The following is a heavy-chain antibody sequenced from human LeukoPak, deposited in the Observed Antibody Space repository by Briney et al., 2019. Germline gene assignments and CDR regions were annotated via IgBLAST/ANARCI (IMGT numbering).Heavy chain of an antibody. CDR1: GFTFTTYA. CDR3: ATLESSGWYFDY. CDR2: ISDSSKST. Sequence: GGSLRLSCAASGFTFTTYAMRWVRQTPGKGLEWVCGISDSSKSTYYADSVKGRFTISRDNSKNTLYMQINSLRVEDTAVYYCATLESSGWYFDYWGQGTLVTVSS. V-gene: IGHV3-23*01. D-gene: IGHD6-19*01. J-gene: IGHJ4*02.